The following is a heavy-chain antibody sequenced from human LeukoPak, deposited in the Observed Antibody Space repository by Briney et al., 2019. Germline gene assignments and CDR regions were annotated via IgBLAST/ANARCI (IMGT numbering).Heavy chain of an antibody. Sequence: GGSLRLSCASSGFDFSNFWMSWVRQAPGKGLEWVANINEDGSSDYYADSVKGRFTISRDNAKNSLYLHMNSLRGDDRAVYYCARDARDDDYSLDSFDYWGQGTLVTVSS. D-gene: IGHD5-12*01. CDR1: GFDFSNFW. J-gene: IGHJ4*02. V-gene: IGHV3-7*01. CDR3: ARDARDDDYSLDSFDY. CDR2: INEDGSSD.